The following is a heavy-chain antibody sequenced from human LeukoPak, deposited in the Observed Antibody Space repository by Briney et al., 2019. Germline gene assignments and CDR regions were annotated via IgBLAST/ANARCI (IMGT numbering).Heavy chain of an antibody. CDR1: GFTFNTYS. V-gene: IGHV3-23*01. CDR3: ARVLTPGTSSTFFDY. J-gene: IGHJ4*02. CDR2: ISGYGDNT. Sequence: HPGGSLRLSCAASGFTFNTYSMSWVRQAPGKGLEWVSAISGYGDNTYYVDSVKGRFTISRYYSKNTLYLQMNSLRAEDTAVYYCARVLTPGTSSTFFDYWGQGTLVTVSS. D-gene: IGHD2-2*01.